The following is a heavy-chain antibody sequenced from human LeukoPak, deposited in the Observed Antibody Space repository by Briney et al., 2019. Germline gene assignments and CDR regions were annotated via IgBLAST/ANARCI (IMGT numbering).Heavy chain of an antibody. J-gene: IGHJ4*02. CDR2: IYYSGST. CDR1: GGSISRGDYY. CDR3: AATGGGTSLEPFDY. V-gene: IGHV4-30-4*01. Sequence: SETLSLTCTVSGGSISRGDYYWSWIRQPPGKGLEWIGYIYYSGSTYYNPSLKSRVTISVDTSKNQFSLKLSSVTAADTAVYYCAATGGGTSLEPFDYWGQGTLVTVSS. D-gene: IGHD1-14*01.